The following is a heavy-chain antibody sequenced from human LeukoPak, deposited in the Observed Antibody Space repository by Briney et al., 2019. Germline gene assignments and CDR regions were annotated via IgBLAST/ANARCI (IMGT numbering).Heavy chain of an antibody. CDR3: ARRSYRGVITVYYYYYMDV. D-gene: IGHD3-16*02. Sequence: GGSLKLSCAASGFSFNTYWMSWVRQAPGKGLEWVANIKHDGSEQYYVDSVKGRFTISRDNAKNSVYLQLNRLRVEDTAVYYCARRSYRGVITVYYYYYMDVWGKGTPVTVSS. V-gene: IGHV3-7*01. CDR1: GFSFNTYW. CDR2: IKHDGSEQ. J-gene: IGHJ6*03.